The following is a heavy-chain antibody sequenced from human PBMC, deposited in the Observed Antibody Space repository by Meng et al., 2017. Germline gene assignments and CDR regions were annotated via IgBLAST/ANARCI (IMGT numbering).Heavy chain of an antibody. D-gene: IGHD6-13*01. CDR3: ARISYSSSWDNWFDH. CDR1: GFTFSDHY. Sequence: GGSLRLSCAASGFTFSDHYMDWVRQAPGKGLEWVGRTRNKANSYTTEYAASVKGRFTISRDDSKNSLYLQMNSMKAEDMAVYYCARISYSSSWDNWFDHWGQGTLVTVSS. V-gene: IGHV3-72*01. CDR2: TRNKANSYTT. J-gene: IGHJ5*02.